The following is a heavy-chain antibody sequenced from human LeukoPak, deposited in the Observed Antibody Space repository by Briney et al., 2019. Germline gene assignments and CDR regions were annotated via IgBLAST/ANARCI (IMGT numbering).Heavy chain of an antibody. Sequence: GGSLRLSCAASGFTFSDYYMGWIRQAPGKGLEWVSYISTGGSTIYYADSVKGRFTISRDNAKNSLSLQMNSLRAEDTAVYYCAKDQGPAGLNAFDIWGQGTMVTVSS. CDR3: AKDQGPAGLNAFDI. V-gene: IGHV3-11*04. J-gene: IGHJ3*02. D-gene: IGHD6-19*01. CDR1: GFTFSDYY. CDR2: ISTGGSTI.